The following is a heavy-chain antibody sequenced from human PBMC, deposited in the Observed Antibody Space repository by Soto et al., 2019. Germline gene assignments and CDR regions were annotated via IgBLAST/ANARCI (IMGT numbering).Heavy chain of an antibody. CDR1: GYTFTSYY. J-gene: IGHJ4*02. CDR2: SHVGPDTT. Sequence: QVQLEQSGAEVKKPGASMKVSCQASGYTFTSYYIHWVRQAPGQGLEWMVVSHVGPDTTMYAQKFQGRVTMTRDTSTSTVYMELSSLISEDTAVYFCARESSGTQYFDYWGQGTLVTVSS. D-gene: IGHD6-19*01. V-gene: IGHV1-46*01. CDR3: ARESSGTQYFDY.